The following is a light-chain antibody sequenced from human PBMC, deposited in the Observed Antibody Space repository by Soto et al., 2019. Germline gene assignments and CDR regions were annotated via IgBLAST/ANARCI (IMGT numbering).Light chain of an antibody. V-gene: IGKV3-15*01. CDR3: QQYADWPKT. J-gene: IGKJ1*01. Sequence: TPAPSTLPTSPAARVTLTCKASQSVTGSVVWYQQKSGQAPSLLIYAASTRAAGVPARFSGSGSGTEFTLTISSLQSEDFAVYFCQQYADWPKTFGQGTKVDIK. CDR1: QSVTGS. CDR2: AAS.